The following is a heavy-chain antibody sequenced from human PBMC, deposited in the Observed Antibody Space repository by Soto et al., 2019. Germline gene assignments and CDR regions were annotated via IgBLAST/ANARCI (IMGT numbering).Heavy chain of an antibody. CDR2: IWYDGSNK. CDR3: ARDGGVWVEDY. V-gene: IGHV3-33*01. D-gene: IGHD3-16*01. Sequence: QVQLVESGGGVVQPGRSLRLSCAASGFTFSSYGMHWVRQAPGKGLEWVAVIWYDGSNKYYADSVKGRFTISRDNSKNTLYLQMNSLRAEDTAVYYCARDGGVWVEDYWGQGTLVTVSS. J-gene: IGHJ4*02. CDR1: GFTFSSYG.